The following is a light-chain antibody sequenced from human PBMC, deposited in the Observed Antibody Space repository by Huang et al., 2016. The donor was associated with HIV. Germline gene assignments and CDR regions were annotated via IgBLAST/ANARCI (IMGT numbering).Light chain of an antibody. CDR3: QQYGTSPYT. J-gene: IGKJ2*01. CDR1: QSLSTSY. V-gene: IGKV3-20*01. CDR2: GAS. Sequence: EVVLTQSPDTLSSSPGERVPVSCRASQSLSTSYIAWYQQRPGQAPRLLIYGASTRATDISDRFSGSGSGTDFTLTINRLEPADFAMYYCQQYGTSPYTFGQGTNLEIK.